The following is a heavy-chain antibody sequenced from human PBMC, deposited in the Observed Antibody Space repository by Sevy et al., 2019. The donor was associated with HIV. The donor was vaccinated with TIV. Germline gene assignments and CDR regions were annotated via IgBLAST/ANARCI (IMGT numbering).Heavy chain of an antibody. CDR3: ARGMGTTKDVDIVATISPYFDY. D-gene: IGHD5-12*01. CDR2: IYTSGST. Sequence: SETLSLTCTVSGGSISSGSYYWSWIRQPAGKGLEWIGRIYTSGSTNYNPSLKSRVTISVDTSKNQFSLKLSSVTAADTAVYYCARGMGTTKDVDIVATISPYFDYWGQGTLVTVSS. CDR1: GGSISSGSYY. V-gene: IGHV4-61*02. J-gene: IGHJ4*02.